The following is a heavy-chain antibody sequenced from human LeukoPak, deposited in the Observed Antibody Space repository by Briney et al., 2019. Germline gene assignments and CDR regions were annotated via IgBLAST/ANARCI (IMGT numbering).Heavy chain of an antibody. Sequence: GGSLRLSCAASGFTFSSYSMNWVRQAPGKGLEWVSSISSSSSYIYYADSVKGRFTISRDNAKNSLYLQMNSLRAEDTAVYYCAREDYYDSSGYSYYGMDVWGQGTTVTVSS. CDR1: GFTFSSYS. D-gene: IGHD3-22*01. J-gene: IGHJ6*02. CDR3: AREDYYDSSGYSYYGMDV. V-gene: IGHV3-21*04. CDR2: ISSSSSYI.